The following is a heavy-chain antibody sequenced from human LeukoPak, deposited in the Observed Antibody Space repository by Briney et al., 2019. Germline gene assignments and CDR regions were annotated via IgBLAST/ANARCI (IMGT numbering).Heavy chain of an antibody. V-gene: IGHV4-4*08. J-gene: IGHJ5*02. Sequence: SETLSLTCTVSNDSISSYCCSWVRQPPGKGLEWIGFMCPSGRTDYNPSLKSRVTMSIDTSKNQLSMELRFMTAADTAVYYCATSYDGKTATYDLWGHGTLVTVSS. D-gene: IGHD4-23*01. CDR2: MCPSGRT. CDR3: ATSYDGKTATYDL. CDR1: NDSISSYC.